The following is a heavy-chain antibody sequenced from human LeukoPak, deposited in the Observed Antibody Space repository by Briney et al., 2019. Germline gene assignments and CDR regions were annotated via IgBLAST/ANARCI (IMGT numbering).Heavy chain of an antibody. J-gene: IGHJ4*02. V-gene: IGHV3-53*01. D-gene: IGHD3-16*01. CDR1: GFTVSSNY. CDR2: IYSGGST. Sequence: GGSLRLSCAASGFTVSSNYMSWVRQAPGKGLEWVSVIYSGGSTYYADSVKGRFTISRDNSKNTLYLQMNSLRAEDTAVYYCAKVLGAAYYFDYWGQGTLVTVSS. CDR3: AKVLGAAYYFDY.